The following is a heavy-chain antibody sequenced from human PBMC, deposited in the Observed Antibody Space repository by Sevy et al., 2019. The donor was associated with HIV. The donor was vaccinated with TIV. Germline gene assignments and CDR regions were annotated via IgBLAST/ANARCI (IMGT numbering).Heavy chain of an antibody. Sequence: SETLSLTCAVSGYSITSGYLWGWIRQPPGKGLGWIGSVFHSGNTYYNPSLNSRVIISVDTSKNQFSLKLNSVTAADTAVYYCARHSHGSGTYYVPFDSWGQGTLVTVSS. CDR2: VFHSGNT. V-gene: IGHV4-38-2*01. J-gene: IGHJ4*02. CDR3: ARHSHGSGTYYVPFDS. D-gene: IGHD3-10*01. CDR1: GYSITSGYL.